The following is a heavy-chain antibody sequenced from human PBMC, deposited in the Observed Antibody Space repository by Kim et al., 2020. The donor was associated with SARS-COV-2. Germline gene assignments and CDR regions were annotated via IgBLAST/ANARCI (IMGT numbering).Heavy chain of an antibody. Sequence: GGSLRLSCTTSGFSSHSHAMNWVRQAPGKGLEWVSGISGSGGSTYYAESVKGRFTISRDNLKNTLYLQMNSLRAEDTAMYYGAKGHLEVVVATTYFDYWGQGALVTVSS. CDR2: ISGSGGST. D-gene: IGHD2-15*01. J-gene: IGHJ4*02. CDR3: AKGHLEVVVATTYFDY. CDR1: GFSSHSHA. V-gene: IGHV3-23*01.